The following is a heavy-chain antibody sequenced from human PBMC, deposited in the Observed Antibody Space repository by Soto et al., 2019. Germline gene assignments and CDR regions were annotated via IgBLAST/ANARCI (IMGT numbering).Heavy chain of an antibody. CDR2: ISSSGSTI. CDR1: GFTFSSYS. V-gene: IGHV3-48*02. Sequence: EVQLVESGGGLVQPGGSLRLSCAASGFTFSSYSITWVRQAPGKGLEWVSYISSSGSTIYYADSVKGRFTISRDNAKNSLYLQMNSLRDEDTAVYYCARGGSYTFDYWGQGTLVTVSS. CDR3: ARGGSYTFDY. D-gene: IGHD1-26*01. J-gene: IGHJ4*02.